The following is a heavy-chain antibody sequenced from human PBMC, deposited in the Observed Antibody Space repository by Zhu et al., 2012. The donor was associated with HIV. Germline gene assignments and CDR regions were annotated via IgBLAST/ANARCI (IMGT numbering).Heavy chain of an antibody. CDR3: ARWFYYDSTGAGYFDY. CDR1: GGSINSHY. CDR2: LLQWGH. D-gene: IGHD3-22*01. Sequence: QVQLQESGPGLVKPSETLSLTCTVSGGSINSHYWSWIRRPPGKGLEWIGVYLLQWGHHLQSLPQESSHHITRHGQEPVLPLKLSSVTAADTAVYSCARWFYYDSTGAGYFDYVGPGNPGDRX. J-gene: IGHJ4*02. V-gene: IGHV4-59*11.